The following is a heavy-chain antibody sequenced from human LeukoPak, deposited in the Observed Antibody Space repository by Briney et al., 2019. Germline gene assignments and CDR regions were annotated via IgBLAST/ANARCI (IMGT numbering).Heavy chain of an antibody. CDR3: ARAYKDRSLAGKKEFFQH. Sequence: GGSLRLSCAASGITFDNYAMNWVRQVPGKGLEWISLISWNSGTIGYADSVKGRFTISRDNANNFLYLQMNSLRAEDTALYYCARAYKDRSLAGKKEFFQHWGQGTLVTVSS. CDR1: GITFDNYA. CDR2: ISWNSGTI. V-gene: IGHV3-9*01. J-gene: IGHJ1*01. D-gene: IGHD6-19*01.